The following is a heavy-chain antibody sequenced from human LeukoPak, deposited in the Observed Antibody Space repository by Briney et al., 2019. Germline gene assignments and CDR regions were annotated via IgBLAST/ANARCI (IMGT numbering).Heavy chain of an antibody. CDR3: ARGALYYYGSGSYHHNWFDP. CDR2: INHSGST. CDR1: GGSLSGYY. J-gene: IGHJ5*02. V-gene: IGHV4-34*01. D-gene: IGHD3-10*01. Sequence: PSETLSLTCAVYGGSLSGYYWSWIRQPPGKGLEWIGEINHSGSTNYDPSLKSRVTISVDTSKNQFSLKLSSVTAADTAVYYCARGALYYYGSGSYHHNWFDPWGQGTLVTVSS.